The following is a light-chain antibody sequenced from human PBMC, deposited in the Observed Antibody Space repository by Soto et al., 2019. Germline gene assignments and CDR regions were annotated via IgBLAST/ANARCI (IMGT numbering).Light chain of an antibody. CDR3: SSHTSYSTRV. CDR2: EVS. J-gene: IGLJ1*01. V-gene: IGLV2-14*01. Sequence: SVLTPPAPLSGAPGQSIATSFTGTNRAVGGYNYVSWYQQHPGKAPKLMIHEVSNRPSGVSDRFSGAKSGNTASLTISGLQADDEADYYCSSHTSYSTRVFGTGTKVTVL. CDR1: NRAVGGYNY.